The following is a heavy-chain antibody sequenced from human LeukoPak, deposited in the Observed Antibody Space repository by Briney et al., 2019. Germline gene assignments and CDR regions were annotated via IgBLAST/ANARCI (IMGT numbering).Heavy chain of an antibody. CDR2: ISSTSSHT. CDR3: ARGSARWFDP. CDR1: GFIVNSNY. V-gene: IGHV3-11*05. J-gene: IGHJ5*02. Sequence: GSLRLSCAASGFIVNSNYMTWVRQAPGKGLEWVSYISSTSSHTNYADSVKGRFTISRDNAKKSLYLRMNSLRAEDTAVYYCARGSARWFDPWGQGTLVTVSS.